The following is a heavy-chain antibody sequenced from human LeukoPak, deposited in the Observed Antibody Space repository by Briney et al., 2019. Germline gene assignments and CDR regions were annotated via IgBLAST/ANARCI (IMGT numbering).Heavy chain of an antibody. CDR3: ARDGRYSSGWYYFDY. CDR2: MSGSGTII. J-gene: IGHJ4*02. Sequence: PGGSLRLSCAASGFTFKNYAMSWVRQAPGKGLEWVSSMSGSGTIIEYTDSVKGRFTISRDNSKNTLYLQMNSLRAEDTAVYYCARDGRYSSGWYYFDYWGQGTLVTVSS. CDR1: GFTFKNYA. V-gene: IGHV3-23*01. D-gene: IGHD6-19*01.